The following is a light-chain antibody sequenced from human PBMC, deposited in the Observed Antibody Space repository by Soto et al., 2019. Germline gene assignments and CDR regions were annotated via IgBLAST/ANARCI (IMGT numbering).Light chain of an antibody. V-gene: IGKV1-5*01. J-gene: IGKJ1*01. Sequence: DIQMTQFPSALSASVGDRVTITCRASQNVNTWLAWYQHKPWKAPQLLIYDASVLESGVPSRFSGSGSGTEFTLSINGLQSDDFATYYCQQYNAYWTFGPGTKVEVE. CDR1: QNVNTW. CDR3: QQYNAYWT. CDR2: DAS.